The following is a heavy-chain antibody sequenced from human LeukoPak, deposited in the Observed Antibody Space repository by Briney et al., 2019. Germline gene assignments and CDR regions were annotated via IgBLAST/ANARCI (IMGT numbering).Heavy chain of an antibody. CDR3: ARDYYDSSGYWGAFDI. CDR2: IYTSGST. D-gene: IGHD3-22*01. Sequence: SETLSLTCTVSGGSISSYYWSWIRQPAGKGLEWIGRIYTSGSTNYNPSLKSRVTMSVDTSKNQFSLKLSSVTAADTAVYYCARDYYDSSGYWGAFDIWGQGTMVTVSS. J-gene: IGHJ3*02. V-gene: IGHV4-4*07. CDR1: GGSISSYY.